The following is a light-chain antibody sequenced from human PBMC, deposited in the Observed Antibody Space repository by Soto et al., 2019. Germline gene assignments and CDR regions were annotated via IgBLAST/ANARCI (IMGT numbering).Light chain of an antibody. V-gene: IGLV2-23*02. CDR1: SSDVGSYNL. J-gene: IGLJ1*01. CDR2: EVS. CDR3: CSYAGSNTYV. Sequence: QSALTQPASVSGSPGQSITISCTGTSSDVGSYNLVSWYQQHPGKAPKLMIYEVSKRPSGVSNRFSGSKSGNTASLTISGLRAEDEADYYCCSYAGSNTYVFGTGTKLTVL.